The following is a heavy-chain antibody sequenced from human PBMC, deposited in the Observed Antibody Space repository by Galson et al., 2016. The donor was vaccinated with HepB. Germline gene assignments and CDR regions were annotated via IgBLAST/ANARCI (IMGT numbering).Heavy chain of an antibody. V-gene: IGHV3-7*01. D-gene: IGHD2-8*02. J-gene: IGHJ4*02. Sequence: SLRLSCAVSGFTFSGTWMRWVRQAPGKGLEWVANIKQDGSEKYYEDSVKGRFIISRDNAKNLLFLHMTNLRAVDTAMYYCARDDWCPGGYWGQGTRVTVSS. CDR3: ARDDWCPGGY. CDR2: IKQDGSEK. CDR1: GFTFSGTW.